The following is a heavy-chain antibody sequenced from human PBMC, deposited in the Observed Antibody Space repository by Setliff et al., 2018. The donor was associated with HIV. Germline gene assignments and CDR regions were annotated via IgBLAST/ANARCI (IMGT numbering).Heavy chain of an antibody. J-gene: IGHJ5*02. CDR3: ARDLRGFNNWFDP. CDR1: GYIFSTYG. CDR2: ISPYNGNT. Sequence: ASVKVSCKASGYIFSTYGISWVRQTPGQGLEWMGWISPYNGNTKYAQKFQGRVTMSADTSTSTAYMEVRSLRSDDTAVYYCARDLRGFNNWFDPWGQGTLVTVSS. V-gene: IGHV1-18*01. D-gene: IGHD3-9*01.